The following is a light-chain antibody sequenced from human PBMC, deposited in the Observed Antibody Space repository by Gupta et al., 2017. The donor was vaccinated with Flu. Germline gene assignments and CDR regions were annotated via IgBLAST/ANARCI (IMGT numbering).Light chain of an antibody. CDR3: MVSFGHARV. CDR1: SGAVTSRHF. J-gene: IGLJ3*02. Sequence: AVVTPEPALTVSPGGTVTHTCGSNSGAVTSRHFPYWFQQRPGPAPRTLIYDTNNKHPSTPVRFSGSLLGGKAALTLSGAQSEDEADYYCMVSFGHARVFGGGTKLTIL. V-gene: IGLV7-46*01. CDR2: DTN.